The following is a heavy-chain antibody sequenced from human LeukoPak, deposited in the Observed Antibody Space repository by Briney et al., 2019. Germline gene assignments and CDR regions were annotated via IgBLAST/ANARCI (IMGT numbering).Heavy chain of an antibody. CDR2: IYYSGST. Sequence: SETLSLTCAVYGGSFSGYYWSWIRQPPGKGLEWTGYIYYSGSTNYNPSLKSRVTISVDTSKNQFSPKLSSVTAADTAVYYCARSRSSSWSYNWFDPWGQGTLVTVSS. V-gene: IGHV4-59*01. D-gene: IGHD6-13*01. CDR1: GGSFSGYY. J-gene: IGHJ5*02. CDR3: ARSRSSSWSYNWFDP.